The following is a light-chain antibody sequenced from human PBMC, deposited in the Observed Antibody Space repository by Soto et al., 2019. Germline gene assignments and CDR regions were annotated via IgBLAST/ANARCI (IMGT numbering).Light chain of an antibody. CDR1: SSNFGAGYE. Sequence: QSVLTQPPSVSGAPGQRVTISCTGSSSNFGAGYEVHWYKQLPGAAPTLVIFNNLNRPSGVPERFSGSKSGTSASLVISGLQAEDEADYYCSSYTSSSTLVFGTGTKVTVL. V-gene: IGLV1-40*01. CDR3: SSYTSSSTLV. CDR2: NNL. J-gene: IGLJ1*01.